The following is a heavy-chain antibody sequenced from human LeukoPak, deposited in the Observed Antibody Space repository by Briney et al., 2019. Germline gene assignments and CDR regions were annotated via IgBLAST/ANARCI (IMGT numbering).Heavy chain of an antibody. CDR2: INPNSGGT. V-gene: IGHV1-2*02. CDR3: ARERVRLGGLDP. D-gene: IGHD2-21*01. J-gene: IGHJ5*02. Sequence: ASVKVSCKASGYTFTGYYMHWVRQAPGQGLEWMGWINPNSGGTNYAQKFQGRVTMTRDTSISTAYMELSRLRSDDTAVYYCARERVRLGGLDPWGQGTLVTVSS. CDR1: GYTFTGYY.